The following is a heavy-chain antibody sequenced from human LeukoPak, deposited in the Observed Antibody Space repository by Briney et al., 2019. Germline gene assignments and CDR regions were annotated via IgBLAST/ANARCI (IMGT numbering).Heavy chain of an antibody. V-gene: IGHV1-2*02. D-gene: IGHD2-8*02. CDR1: GYTFTGYY. CDR3: ARVLGTGGFLRY. CDR2: INPNSGGT. Sequence: ASVKVSCKASGYTFTGYYMHWVRQAPGQGLEWMGWINPNSGGTNYAQKFQGRVTMTRDTSISTAYMELSRLRSDDTAVYYCARVLGTGGFLRYWGERTLHRVSS. J-gene: IGHJ4*02.